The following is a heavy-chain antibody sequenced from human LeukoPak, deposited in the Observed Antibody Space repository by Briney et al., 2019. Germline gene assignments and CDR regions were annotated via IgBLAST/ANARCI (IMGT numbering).Heavy chain of an antibody. CDR2: IKQDGSEK. J-gene: IGHJ6*02. D-gene: IGHD2-15*01. V-gene: IGHV3-7*03. Sequence: GGSLRPSCAASGFTFSSYWMSWVRQAPGKGLEWVANIKQDGSEKYYVDSVKGRFTISRDNAKNSLYLQMNSLRAEDTAVYYCARDYEVGGSWSRGYGMDVWGQGTTVTVSS. CDR1: GFTFSSYW. CDR3: ARDYEVGGSWSRGYGMDV.